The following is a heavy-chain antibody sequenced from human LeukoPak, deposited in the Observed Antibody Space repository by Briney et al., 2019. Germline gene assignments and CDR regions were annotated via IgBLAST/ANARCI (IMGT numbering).Heavy chain of an antibody. Sequence: GGSLRLSCAATGFPFSSYGMHWVRQAPGKGLEWVARLVYDARSDYANSVKGRFSISRDDSKNTLFLDMSNLRVEDTALYYCARDLSAAFDFWGQGVLVTVSS. J-gene: IGHJ4*02. V-gene: IGHV3-33*01. CDR2: LVYDARS. CDR1: GFPFSSYG. D-gene: IGHD6-25*01. CDR3: ARDLSAAFDF.